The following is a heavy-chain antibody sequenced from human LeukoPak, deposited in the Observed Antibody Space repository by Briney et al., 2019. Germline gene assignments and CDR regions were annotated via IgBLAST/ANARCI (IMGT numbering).Heavy chain of an antibody. D-gene: IGHD2-2*01. J-gene: IGHJ4*02. CDR3: ARGIVVVPAAIREGYYFDY. V-gene: IGHV4-4*07. CDR2: IYTSGST. CDR1: GGSISSYY. Sequence: SETLSLTCTVSGGSISSYYWSWIRQPAGKGLEGIGRIYTSGSTNYNPSLKSRVTMSVDTSKNQFSLKLSSVTAADTAVYYCARGIVVVPAAIREGYYFDYWGQGTLVTVSS.